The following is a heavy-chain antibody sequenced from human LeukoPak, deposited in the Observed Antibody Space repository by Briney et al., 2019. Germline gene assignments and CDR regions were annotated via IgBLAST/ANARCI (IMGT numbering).Heavy chain of an antibody. CDR3: ARDLSSSWSQTDNYYYDMDV. CDR1: GYTFTSYV. V-gene: IGHV7-4-1*02. Sequence: ASVKVSCKASGYTFTSYVMNWVRQAPGQGLEWMGWINTNTGNPTYAQGFTGRFVFSLDTSVSTAYLQISSLKAEDTAVYYCARDLSSSWSQTDNYYYDMDVWGQGTTVTVSS. J-gene: IGHJ6*02. CDR2: INTNTGNP. D-gene: IGHD6-13*01.